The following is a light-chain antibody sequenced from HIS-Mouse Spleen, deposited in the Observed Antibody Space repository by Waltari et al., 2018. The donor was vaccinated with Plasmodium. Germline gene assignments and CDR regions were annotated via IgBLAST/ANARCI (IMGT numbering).Light chain of an antibody. CDR2: EGS. V-gene: IGLV2-23*01. CDR1: SSDVGSYNL. CDR3: CSYAGSSTNWV. J-gene: IGLJ3*02. Sequence: QSALTQPASVSGSPGQSITISCTGTSSDVGSYNLVSWYQQPPGKAPQLMISEGSKRPSGVSNRVSGCKSGNTASLTIAGLQAEDEADYYCCSYAGSSTNWVFGGGTKLTVL.